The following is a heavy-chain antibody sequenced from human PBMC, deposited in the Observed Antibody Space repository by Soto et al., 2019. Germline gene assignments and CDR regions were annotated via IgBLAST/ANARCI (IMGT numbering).Heavy chain of an antibody. J-gene: IGHJ6*02. CDR3: AREGSAAAGSSSYGMDV. CDR2: INPNSGGT. CDR1: GYTFTGYY. D-gene: IGHD6-13*01. Sequence: GASVKVSCKASGYTFTGYYMHWVRQAPGQGLEWMGWINPNSGGTNYAQKFQGWVTMTRDTSISTAYMELSRLRSDDTAVYYCAREGSAAAGSSSYGMDVWGQGTTVTSP. V-gene: IGHV1-2*04.